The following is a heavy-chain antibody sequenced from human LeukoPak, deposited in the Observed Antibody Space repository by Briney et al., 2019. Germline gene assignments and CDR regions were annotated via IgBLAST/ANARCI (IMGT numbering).Heavy chain of an antibody. D-gene: IGHD2-8*01. CDR1: GFSFSSNW. J-gene: IGHJ6*03. CDR2: ISYDGSNK. CDR3: AKDALRCTNGVCYTGDYYYYYYMGV. Sequence: GGSLRLSYGASGFSFSSNWMSWVRQAPGRGLEWVAVISYDGSNKYYADSVKGRFTISRDKSKNTLYLQMNSLRAEDTAVYYCAKDALRCTNGVCYTGDYYYYYYMGVWGKGTTVTASS. V-gene: IGHV3-30*18.